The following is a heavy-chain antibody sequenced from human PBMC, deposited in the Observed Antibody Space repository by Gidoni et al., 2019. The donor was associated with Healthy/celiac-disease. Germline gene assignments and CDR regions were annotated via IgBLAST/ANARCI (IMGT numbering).Heavy chain of an antibody. CDR1: GFTFSNAW. D-gene: IGHD3-10*02. Sequence: EVQLVESGGGLVKPGGSLRLSCAASGFTFSNAWMNWVRQAPGKGLEWVGRIKSKTDGGTTDYAAPVKGRFTISRDDSKNTLYLQMNSLKTEDTAVYYCTTDPPLALFGYYGMDVWGQGTTVTVSS. V-gene: IGHV3-15*07. CDR3: TTDPPLALFGYYGMDV. CDR2: IKSKTDGGTT. J-gene: IGHJ6*02.